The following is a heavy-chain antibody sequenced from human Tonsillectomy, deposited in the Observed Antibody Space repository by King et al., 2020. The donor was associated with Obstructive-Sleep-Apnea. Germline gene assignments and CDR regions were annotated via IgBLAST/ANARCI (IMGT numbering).Heavy chain of an antibody. V-gene: IGHV4-38-2*02. CDR2: IYHSGSP. D-gene: IGHD6-13*01. J-gene: IGHJ6*02. Sequence: VQLQESGPGLVKPSETLSLTCTVFGFSISSDYYWGWIRQPPGKGLEWIGSIYHSGSPYYNPSLKSRVTISVDTSKNQFSLRLSSVTATDTAVYFCARANSNTWNYYFYYGMDVWGQGTTVTVSS. CDR3: ARANSNTWNYYFYYGMDV. CDR1: GFSISSDYY.